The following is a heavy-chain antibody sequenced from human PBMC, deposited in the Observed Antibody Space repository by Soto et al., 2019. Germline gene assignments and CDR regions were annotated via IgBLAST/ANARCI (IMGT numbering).Heavy chain of an antibody. D-gene: IGHD3-22*01. CDR3: ARSYDSSGYVPYYFDY. Sequence: QVQLQESGPGLVKPSQTLSLTCTVSGGSISSGGYYWSWIRQHPGKGLEWIGYIYYSGSTYYNPSLKSRVTISVDTSKNQFSLKLSSVTAADTAVYYCARSYDSSGYVPYYFDYWGQGTLVTVSS. V-gene: IGHV4-31*03. CDR2: IYYSGST. CDR1: GGSISSGGYY. J-gene: IGHJ4*02.